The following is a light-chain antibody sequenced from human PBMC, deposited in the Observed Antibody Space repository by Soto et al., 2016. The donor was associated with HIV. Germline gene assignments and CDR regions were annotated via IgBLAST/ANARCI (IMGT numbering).Light chain of an antibody. V-gene: IGLV3-19*01. CDR3: LSRDNTNNHNYV. CDR2: GKD. Sequence: SSELTQDPAVSVALGQTVNITCQGDSLRTYYASWYQQKPGQAPVLVMYGKDKRPAGIAARFSGSSSGNPASLTITGTQSEDEADYYCLSRDNTNNHNYVFGTGPGSPS. CDR1: SLRTYY. J-gene: IGLJ1*01.